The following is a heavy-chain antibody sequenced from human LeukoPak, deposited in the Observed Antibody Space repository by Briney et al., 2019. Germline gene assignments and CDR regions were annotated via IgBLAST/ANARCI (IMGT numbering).Heavy chain of an antibody. CDR3: ARGSSHDY. Sequence: ASVKVSCKASGYTFTSYSICWVRQAPGQGLEWMGWINPNSDGTNYAQKFQGRVTMTRDTSISTAYMELSRLRSDDTAVYYCARGSSHDYWGQGTLVTVSS. CDR2: INPNSDGT. D-gene: IGHD2-2*01. V-gene: IGHV1-2*02. CDR1: GYTFTSYS. J-gene: IGHJ4*02.